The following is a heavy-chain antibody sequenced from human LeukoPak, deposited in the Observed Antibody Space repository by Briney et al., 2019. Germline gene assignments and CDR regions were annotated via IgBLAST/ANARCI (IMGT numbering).Heavy chain of an antibody. CDR1: GFTLSSYE. CDR2: ISSSGSTI. D-gene: IGHD3-10*02. CDR3: AELGITMIGGV. V-gene: IGHV3-48*03. J-gene: IGHJ6*04. Sequence: PGGSLRLSCAASGFTLSSYEMNWVRQAPGKGLEWVSYISSSGSTIYYADSVKDRFTISRDNAKNSLYLQMNSLRAEDTAVYYCAELGITMIGGVWGKGTTVTISS.